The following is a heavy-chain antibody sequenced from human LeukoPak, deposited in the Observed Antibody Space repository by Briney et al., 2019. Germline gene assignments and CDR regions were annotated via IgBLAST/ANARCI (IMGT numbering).Heavy chain of an antibody. D-gene: IGHD3-22*01. J-gene: IGHJ4*02. CDR3: ASTYYDARRGEGVPYYFDY. CDR2: ISAYNGNT. Sequence: ASVKVSCKASGYTFTSYGISWVRQAPGQGLEWMGWISAYNGNTNYAQKFQGRVTITADESTSTAYMELSSLRSEDTAVYYCASTYYDARRGEGVPYYFDYWGQGTLVTVSS. CDR1: GYTFTSYG. V-gene: IGHV1-18*01.